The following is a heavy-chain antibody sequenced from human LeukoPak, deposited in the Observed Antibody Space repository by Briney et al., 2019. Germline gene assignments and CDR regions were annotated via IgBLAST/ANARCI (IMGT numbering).Heavy chain of an antibody. CDR2: INHSGST. J-gene: IGHJ4*02. Sequence: PSETLSLTCAVHGGSFGGYYWSSIRQPPGKGVEWIGEINHSGSTNYIPSLKSRVTISVDTSKHQFSLKLSSVTAADTAVYYCARGQNDYVWGSYRPPHYFDYWGQGTLVTVSS. V-gene: IGHV4-34*01. CDR3: ARGQNDYVWGSYRPPHYFDY. CDR1: GGSFGGYY. D-gene: IGHD3-16*02.